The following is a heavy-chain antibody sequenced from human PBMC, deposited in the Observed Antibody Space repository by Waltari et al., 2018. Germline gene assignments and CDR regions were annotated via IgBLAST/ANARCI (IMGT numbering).Heavy chain of an antibody. CDR2: IYYSGST. J-gene: IGHJ6*02. CDR3: ARVGAAALGYYYGMDV. V-gene: IGHV4-59*01. Sequence: QVQLHESGPGLVKPSETLSLTCTVSGDSISGYYWSWIRRPPGKGLEWIGYIYYSGSTQYNPSRKSRVNISVDTSKNQFSLRVSSVTAADTAVYYCARVGAAALGYYYGMDVWGQGTTVTVSS. D-gene: IGHD6-13*01. CDR1: GDSISGYY.